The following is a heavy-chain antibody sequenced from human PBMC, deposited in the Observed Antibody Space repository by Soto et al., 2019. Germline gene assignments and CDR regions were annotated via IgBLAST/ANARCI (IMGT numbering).Heavy chain of an antibody. J-gene: IGHJ6*02. CDR1: GFTFSSYW. V-gene: IGHV3-7*03. CDR2: IKQDGKRK. D-gene: IGHD2-2*01. CDR3: ARALRYCSSTSCSNYHYYYGMDV. Sequence: GGSLRLSCAASGFTFSSYWISWGRQAQGKGLGWVAKIKQDGKRKYYVDSVKGRFTISRDNAKNSLYLQMNSLRAEDTAMYYCARALRYCSSTSCSNYHYYYGMDVWGQGTTVTVSS.